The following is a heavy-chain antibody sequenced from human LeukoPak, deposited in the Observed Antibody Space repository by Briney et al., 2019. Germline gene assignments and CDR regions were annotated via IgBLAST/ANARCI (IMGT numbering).Heavy chain of an antibody. CDR2: IWYDGSNK. D-gene: IGHD2-2*01. CDR3: NSGAYCSSTSCYGYSSGF. Sequence: GGSLRLSCAASGFTFSSYGMHWVRQAPGKGLEWVAVIWYDGSNKYYADSVKGRFTISRDNSKNTLYLQMNSLRAEDTAVYYCNSGAYCSSTSCYGYSSGFWGQGTLVTVSS. CDR1: GFTFSSYG. J-gene: IGHJ4*02. V-gene: IGHV3-30*02.